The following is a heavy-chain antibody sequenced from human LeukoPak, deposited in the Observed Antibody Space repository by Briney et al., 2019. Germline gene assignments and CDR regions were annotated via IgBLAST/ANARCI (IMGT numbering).Heavy chain of an antibody. V-gene: IGHV4-31*03. D-gene: IGHD3-10*01. Sequence: SETLSLTCTVAGGSISSGNNYWSWIRQHPGKGLEWIGYIYYSGSTYYNPSLKSRITISVDTSKNQFSLKVDSVTAADTAVYYCASTTFYYGSGSYYYEGFDPWGQGILVTVSS. CDR1: GGSISSGNNY. CDR2: IYYSGST. J-gene: IGHJ5*02. CDR3: ASTTFYYGSGSYYYEGFDP.